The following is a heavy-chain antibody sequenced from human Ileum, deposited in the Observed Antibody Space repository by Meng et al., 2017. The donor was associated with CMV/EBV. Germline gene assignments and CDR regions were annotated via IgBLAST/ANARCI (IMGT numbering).Heavy chain of an antibody. CDR1: GFTFSVYA. D-gene: IGHD1-14*01. CDR3: AREMGHHRALDY. V-gene: IGHV3-30*04. J-gene: IGHJ4*02. Sequence: GGSLRLSCTASGFTFSVYAIHWVRQAPGKGLEWVAVISIDGRNEYYADSVRGRFTISRDNSKNTLYLKMNSLRNEDTAMYYCAREMGHHRALDYWGKGTLVTVSS. CDR2: ISIDGRNE.